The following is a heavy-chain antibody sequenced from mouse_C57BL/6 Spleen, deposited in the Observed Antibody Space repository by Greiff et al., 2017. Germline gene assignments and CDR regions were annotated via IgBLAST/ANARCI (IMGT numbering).Heavy chain of an antibody. V-gene: IGHV1-64*01. D-gene: IGHD1-1*01. CDR2: IHPNSGST. CDR1: GYTFTSYW. Sequence: QVQLKESGAELVKPGASVKLSCKASGYTFTSYWMHWVKQRPGQGLEWIGMIHPNSGSTNYNEKFKSKDTLTVDKSSSTAYMQLSSLTSEDSAVYYCARGYYGSSYDYAMDYWGQGTSVTVSS. CDR3: ARGYYGSSYDYAMDY. J-gene: IGHJ4*01.